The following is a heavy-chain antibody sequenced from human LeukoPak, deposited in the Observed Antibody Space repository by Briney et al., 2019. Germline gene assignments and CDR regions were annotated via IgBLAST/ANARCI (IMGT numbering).Heavy chain of an antibody. CDR1: GYTLTELS. D-gene: IGHD1-26*01. CDR2: FDPEDGET. Sequence: ASVKVSFKVSGYTLTELSMHWVRQAPGKGLEWMGGFDPEDGETIYAQKFQGRATMTEDTSTDTAYMELSSLRSEDTAVYYCATDGVGADFFDYWGQETLVTVSS. CDR3: ATDGVGADFFDY. V-gene: IGHV1-24*01. J-gene: IGHJ4*02.